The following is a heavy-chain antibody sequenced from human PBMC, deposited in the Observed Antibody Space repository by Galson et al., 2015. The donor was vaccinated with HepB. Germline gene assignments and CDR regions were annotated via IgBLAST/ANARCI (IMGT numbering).Heavy chain of an antibody. V-gene: IGHV3-7*03. Sequence: SLRLSCAASGFTFSSYWMSWVRQAPGKGLEWVANIKQDGSEKYYVDSVKGRFTISRDNAKNSLCLQMNGLRAEDTAVYYCARYTGRVLGAFDIWGQGTMVTVSS. CDR2: IKQDGSEK. CDR3: ARYTGRVLGAFDI. D-gene: IGHD2-2*02. J-gene: IGHJ3*02. CDR1: GFTFSSYW.